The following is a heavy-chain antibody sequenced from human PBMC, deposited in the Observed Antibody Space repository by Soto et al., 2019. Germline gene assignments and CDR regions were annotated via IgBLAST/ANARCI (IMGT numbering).Heavy chain of an antibody. J-gene: IGHJ3*02. CDR1: GYIFTSYD. CDR2: MNPNSGNT. Sequence: QVQLVQSGAEVKKPGASVKVSCKASGYIFTSYDINWVRQATGQGLEWMGWMNPNSGNTGYAQKFQGRVTMTRNTSISTAYMELSSLRSEDTAVYYCARGTITIFGVVITHDAFDIWGQGTMVTVSS. D-gene: IGHD3-3*01. V-gene: IGHV1-8*01. CDR3: ARGTITIFGVVITHDAFDI.